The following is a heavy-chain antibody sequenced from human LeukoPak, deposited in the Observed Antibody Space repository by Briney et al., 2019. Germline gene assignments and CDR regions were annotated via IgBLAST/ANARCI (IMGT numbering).Heavy chain of an antibody. J-gene: IGHJ4*02. V-gene: IGHV3-30*02. CDR2: ILYDGSNK. CDR3: AKDLRGGQQLFPYYFDY. D-gene: IGHD6-13*01. CDR1: GFTFSSYG. Sequence: GGSLRLSCAASGFTFSSYGMHWVRQAPGKGLEWVAFILYDGSNKYYADSVKGRFTISRDNSKNTLYLQMNSLRAEDTAAYYCAKDLRGGQQLFPYYFDYWGQGTLVTVSS.